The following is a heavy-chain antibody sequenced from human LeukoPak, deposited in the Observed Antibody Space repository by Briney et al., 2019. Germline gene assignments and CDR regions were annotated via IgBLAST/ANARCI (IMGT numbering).Heavy chain of an antibody. CDR1: GFIFSSYE. CDR2: IKQDGSEK. J-gene: IGHJ6*02. D-gene: IGHD6-19*01. CDR3: ARDGIAVAGYYGMDV. V-gene: IGHV3-7*05. Sequence: GGSLRLSCAASGFIFSSYEMNWVRQAPGKGLEWVANIKQDGSEKYYVDSVKGRFTISRDNAKNSLYLQMNSLRAEDTAVYYCARDGIAVAGYYGMDVWGQGTTVTVSS.